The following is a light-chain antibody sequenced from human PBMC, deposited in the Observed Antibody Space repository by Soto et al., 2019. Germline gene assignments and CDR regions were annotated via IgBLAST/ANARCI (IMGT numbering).Light chain of an antibody. V-gene: IGKV1-39*01. Sequence: DIQMTQSPSSLSASVRYRVTVTCLASQSIGRYLNWYQQKPGKAPRLLIYDVSSLQTGVPSRFSGDESGTDFTLTISCLQLEDFATYYCQQSYSTPWTFCQVAK. CDR2: DVS. CDR3: QQSYSTPWT. J-gene: IGKJ1*01. CDR1: QSIGRY.